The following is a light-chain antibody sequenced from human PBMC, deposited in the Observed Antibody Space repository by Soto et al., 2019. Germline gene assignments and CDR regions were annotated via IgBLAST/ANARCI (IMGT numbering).Light chain of an antibody. Sequence: DIQMTQSLCTLCASLGARVTLSGLACQSISSWLAWYQQKPGKAPKLLIYYASSLESGVPSRCSGSGSGTEFTLTISSLQPDDFATYYCQQYNTYSPITFGQGTRLEI. CDR3: QQYNTYSPIT. V-gene: IGKV1-5*01. CDR2: YAS. J-gene: IGKJ5*01. CDR1: QSISSW.